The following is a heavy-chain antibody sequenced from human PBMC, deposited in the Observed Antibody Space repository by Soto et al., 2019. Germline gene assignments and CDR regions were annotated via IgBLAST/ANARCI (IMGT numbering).Heavy chain of an antibody. CDR2: IYYSGST. J-gene: IGHJ4*02. Sequence: QVQLQESGPGLVKPSQTLSLTCTVSGGSISSGGYYWSWIHQHPGKGLEWIGYIYYSGSTYYNPSLKSRVTISVDTSKNQFSLKLSSVTAADTAVYYCAREGGYYGSGSSMGAGFDYWGQGTLVTVSS. V-gene: IGHV4-31*03. CDR3: AREGGYYGSGSSMGAGFDY. CDR1: GGSISSGGYY. D-gene: IGHD3-10*01.